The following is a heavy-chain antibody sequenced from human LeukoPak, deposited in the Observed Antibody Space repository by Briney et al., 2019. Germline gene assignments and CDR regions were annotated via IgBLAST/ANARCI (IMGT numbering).Heavy chain of an antibody. D-gene: IGHD4-17*01. Sequence: ASVKVSCKAAGYSFTNYAIQWVRQAPGQRLEWMGWINAGNGKTKYSQKFQGRVTITRDTSATTAYMELRGLRSEDTAVYYCARAIWTPTVTTYYLDYWGQGTLVTVSS. CDR3: ARAIWTPTVTTYYLDY. V-gene: IGHV1-3*01. J-gene: IGHJ4*02. CDR1: GYSFTNYA. CDR2: INAGNGKT.